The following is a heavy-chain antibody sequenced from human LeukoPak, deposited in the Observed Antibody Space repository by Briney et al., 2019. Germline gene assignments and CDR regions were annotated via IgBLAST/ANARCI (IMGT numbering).Heavy chain of an antibody. J-gene: IGHJ6*03. Sequence: PSETLSLTCTVSGGSISSSSYYWGWIRQPPGKGLEWVSSISSSTTYIFYADSVRGRFTISRDNAKNSLYLQMTSLRAEDTAVYYCARVEGYYFNMDVWGKGTTVSVSS. CDR3: ARVEGYYFNMDV. CDR1: GGSISSSS. V-gene: IGHV3-21*06. CDR2: ISSSTTYI.